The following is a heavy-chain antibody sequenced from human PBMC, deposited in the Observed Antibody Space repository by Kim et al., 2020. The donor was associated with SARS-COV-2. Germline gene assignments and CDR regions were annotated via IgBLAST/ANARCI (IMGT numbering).Heavy chain of an antibody. J-gene: IGHJ4*02. CDR2: IGSISTYI. CDR3: AGGVAYSNVWGHPPFDY. V-gene: IGHV3-21*01. CDR1: GFTFSSYS. Sequence: GGSLRLSCAASGFTFSSYSMNWVRQAPGKGLEWVSSIGSISTYIYYADSVKGRFTISRDNAKNSLYLQMSSLRPEDTAVYYCAGGVAYSNVWGHPPFDYWGQGTLVTVSS. D-gene: IGHD6-19*01.